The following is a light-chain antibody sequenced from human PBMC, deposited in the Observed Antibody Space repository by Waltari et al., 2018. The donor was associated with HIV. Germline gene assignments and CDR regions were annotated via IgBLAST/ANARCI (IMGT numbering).Light chain of an antibody. V-gene: IGKV1-8*01. Sequence: AIRMTQSPSSFSASTGDRVTITCRASQGISSYLAWYQQKPGKAPKLLIYAASTLQSGVPSRFSGSGSGTDFTLTISCLQSEDFATYYCQHHGAFGPGTKVDIK. CDR1: QGISSY. J-gene: IGKJ3*01. CDR2: AAS. CDR3: QHHGA.